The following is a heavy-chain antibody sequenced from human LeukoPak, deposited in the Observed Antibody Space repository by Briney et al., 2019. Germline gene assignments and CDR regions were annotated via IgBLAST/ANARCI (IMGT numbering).Heavy chain of an antibody. D-gene: IGHD2-2*02. CDR2: IKQDGSEK. CDR1: GVMFPSYW. V-gene: IGHV3-7*01. Sequence: GGSLRLSCAASGVMFPSYWMTWVRQAPGKGLEWVANIKQDGSEKYYVDSVKGRFTISRDNAKNSVYLQMNSLRAEDTAVYYCARDIHSYYYGMDVWGQGTTVTVSS. J-gene: IGHJ6*02. CDR3: ARDIHSYYYGMDV.